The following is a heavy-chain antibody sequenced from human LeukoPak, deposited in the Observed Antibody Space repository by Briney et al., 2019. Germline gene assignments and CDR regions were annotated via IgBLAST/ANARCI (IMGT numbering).Heavy chain of an antibody. V-gene: IGHV4-34*01. CDR3: ARDPTTVVTLPYYFDF. CDR1: GGSFSGYH. D-gene: IGHD4-23*01. J-gene: IGHJ4*02. Sequence: SETLSLTCAVHGGSFSGYHWNWIRQSPAKGLERIGEINDRGRTNYNPSLKSRVTLSVDTSKKQFSLRLSAVTAADTAIYYCARDPTTVVTLPYYFDFWGQGTLVTVSS. CDR2: INDRGRT.